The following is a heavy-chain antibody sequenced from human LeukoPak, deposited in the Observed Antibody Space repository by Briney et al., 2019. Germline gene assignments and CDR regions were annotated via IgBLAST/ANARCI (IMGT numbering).Heavy chain of an antibody. CDR1: GFTFSTYA. D-gene: IGHD1-26*01. CDR2: LSGSGAKT. CDR3: VKLPAVGSYYYFDS. V-gene: IGHV3-23*01. J-gene: IGHJ4*02. Sequence: GGSLRLSCVASGFTFSTYAMSWVRQAPGKGLEWVSSLSGSGAKTYYADSVKGRVTISRDNSKNTLYLQINSLRAEDTAVYFCVKLPAVGSYYYFDSWGQGTLVTVSS.